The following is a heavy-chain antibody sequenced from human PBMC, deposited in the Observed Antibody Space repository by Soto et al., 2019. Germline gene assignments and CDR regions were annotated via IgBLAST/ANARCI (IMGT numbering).Heavy chain of an antibody. CDR3: AKAGYCSSATCATRYYYMDA. J-gene: IGHJ6*03. Sequence: GGSLRLSCAASGFTFSSYAMGWVRQAPGKGLEWVSAISGSGGSTYYADSVKGRFTISRDNSKNTLYLQMNSLRAEDTAVYYCAKAGYCSSATCATRYYYMDAWGKGTTVTVSS. D-gene: IGHD2-2*01. V-gene: IGHV3-23*01. CDR2: ISGSGGST. CDR1: GFTFSSYA.